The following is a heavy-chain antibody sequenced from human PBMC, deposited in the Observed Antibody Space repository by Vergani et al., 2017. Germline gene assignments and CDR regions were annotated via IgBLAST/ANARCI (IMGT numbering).Heavy chain of an antibody. Sequence: QVQLVQSGAEVKKPGSSVKVSCKASGGTFSSYTISWVRQAPGQGLAWMGRIIPILGIANYAQKFQGRVTITADKSTSTAYMELSSLRSEDTAVYYCARVRAYGHYGAFDIWSQGTMLTVSS. CDR2: IIPILGIA. J-gene: IGHJ3*02. V-gene: IGHV1-69*02. CDR3: ARVRAYGHYGAFDI. D-gene: IGHD4-17*01. CDR1: GGTFSSYT.